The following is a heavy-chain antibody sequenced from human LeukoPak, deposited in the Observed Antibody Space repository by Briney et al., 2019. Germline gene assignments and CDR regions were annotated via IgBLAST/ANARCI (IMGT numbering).Heavy chain of an antibody. V-gene: IGHV5-51*01. J-gene: IGHJ4*02. D-gene: IGHD2-15*01. Sequence: TVSCKGSGYSFTTYWIAWVRQMPGKGLEWMGIIHPGDSKSRYSPSFQGQVTMSADKSIRTAYVQWSSLKASDTAMYYCARYCSDASCGYFDYWGQGTLVTVSS. CDR1: GYSFTTYW. CDR3: ARYCSDASCGYFDY. CDR2: IHPGDSKS.